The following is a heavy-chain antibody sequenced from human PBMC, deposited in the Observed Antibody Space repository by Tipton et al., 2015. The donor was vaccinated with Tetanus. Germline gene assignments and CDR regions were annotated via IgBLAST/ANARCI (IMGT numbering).Heavy chain of an antibody. V-gene: IGHV3-64*01. Sequence: SLRLSCAASGFTFSSFAMHWVRQAPGEGLEYVSAISSNGGSTYYANSVKGRFTISRDNSKNTLYLQMGSLRAEDMAVYYCARGYYYSSGYYEKIDYWGQGTLVTVSS. CDR3: ARGYYYSSGYYEKIDY. CDR2: ISSNGGST. D-gene: IGHD3-22*01. J-gene: IGHJ4*02. CDR1: GFTFSSFA.